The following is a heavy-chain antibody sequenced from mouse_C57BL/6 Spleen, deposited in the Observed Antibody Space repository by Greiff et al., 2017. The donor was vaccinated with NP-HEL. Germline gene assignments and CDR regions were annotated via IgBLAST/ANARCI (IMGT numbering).Heavy chain of an antibody. CDR2: ISSGSSTI. CDR3: ARPRGLLGGYFDV. Sequence: DVMLVESGGGLVKPGGSLKLSCAASGFTFSDYGMHWVRQAPEKGLEWVAYISSGSSTIYYADTVKGRFTISRDNAKNTLFLQMTSLRSEDTAMYYCARPRGLLGGYFDVWGTGTTVTVSS. J-gene: IGHJ1*03. V-gene: IGHV5-17*01. D-gene: IGHD2-3*01. CDR1: GFTFSDYG.